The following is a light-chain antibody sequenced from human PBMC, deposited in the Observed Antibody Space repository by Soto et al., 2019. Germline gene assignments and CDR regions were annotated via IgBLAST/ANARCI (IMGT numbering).Light chain of an antibody. V-gene: IGKV1-5*01. CDR3: QQYNRGLWM. CDR1: QTIRTW. J-gene: IGKJ1*01. Sequence: DIQMSQSPSTLSAPVEHRVSITCRASQTIRTWLDWVQQKPAKVPKLLISDASSLESGVTGRFSGRRSRTEFTRTISNLQPDDFATYYCQQYNRGLWMVGQRTKIEI. CDR2: DAS.